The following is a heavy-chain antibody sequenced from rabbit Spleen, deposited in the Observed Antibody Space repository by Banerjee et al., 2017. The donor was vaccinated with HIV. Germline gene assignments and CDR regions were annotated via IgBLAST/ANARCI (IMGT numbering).Heavy chain of an antibody. D-gene: IGHD4-2*01. CDR1: GFSFSSNW. V-gene: IGHV1S45*01. J-gene: IGHJ4*01. CDR2: INAVTGKA. CDR3: ARDYDGGGYRFDL. Sequence: QQQLVESGGGLVKPGASLTLTCTVSGFSFSSNWICWVRQAPGKGLEWIACINAVTGKAVYASWAKGRFTFSKTSSTTVTLQMTSLTVADTATYFCARDYDGGGYRFDLWGPGTLVTVS.